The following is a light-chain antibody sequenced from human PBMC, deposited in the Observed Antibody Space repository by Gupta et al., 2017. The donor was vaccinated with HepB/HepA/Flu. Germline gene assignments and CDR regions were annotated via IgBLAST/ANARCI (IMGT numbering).Light chain of an antibody. J-gene: IGKJ4*01. CDR1: QSISSY. CDR3: QQSYSTLPT. CDR2: AAS. V-gene: IGKV1-39*01. Sequence: DIQMTQSPSSLSASVGDRVTITCRTSQSISSYLNWYQQKPGKAPKLLIYAASSLQSGVPSRFSGSGSGTDFTLTISSLQPEDFATYYCQQSYSTLPTFCGGTKVEIK.